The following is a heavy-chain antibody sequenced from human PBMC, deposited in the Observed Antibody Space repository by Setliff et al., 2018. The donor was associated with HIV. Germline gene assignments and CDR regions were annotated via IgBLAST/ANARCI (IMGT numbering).Heavy chain of an antibody. CDR2: ISSTGAHI. D-gene: IGHD3-9*01. V-gene: IGHV3-11*04. CDR1: GYSISSGFY. CDR3: ARGANLQYFDWPSYAMDV. Sequence: LSLTCTVSGYSISSGFYWGWIRQPPGKGLEWVAFISSTGAHIYSADSLKGRFTISRDNGRNSLYLHMNNLRVDDTALYYCARGANLQYFDWPSYAMDVWGQGTTVTVSS. J-gene: IGHJ6*02.